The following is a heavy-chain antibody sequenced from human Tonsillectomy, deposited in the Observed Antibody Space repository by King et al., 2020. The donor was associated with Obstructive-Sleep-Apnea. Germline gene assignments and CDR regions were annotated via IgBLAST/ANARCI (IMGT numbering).Heavy chain of an antibody. CDR1: GFNISSYG. V-gene: IGHV3-33*06. CDR3: AKDVLGGFRGPTE. J-gene: IGHJ4*02. CDR2: IWHDGRNK. D-gene: IGHD3-10*01. Sequence: LVESRGRVVQPGRSLRLSCAAHGFNISSYGIHLARQAPAKGLEREAAIWHDGRNKFYADSVTVRFTISRDNSKNTLYLQMNSLRAEDTAVYYCAKDVLGGFRGPTEWGQGTLVTVSS.